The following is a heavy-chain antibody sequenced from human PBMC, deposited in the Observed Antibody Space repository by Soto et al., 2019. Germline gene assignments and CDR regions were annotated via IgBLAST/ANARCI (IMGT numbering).Heavy chain of an antibody. CDR3: ARVIKSEYSYGSDY. D-gene: IGHD5-18*01. Sequence: GGSLRLSCAASGFTFSSYSMNWVRQAPGKELERVTSISSSSSYIYYADSVKGRFTISRDNAKNSLYLQFNSLRAEDTAVYYCARVIKSEYSYGSDYWGQGTLVTVSS. V-gene: IGHV3-21*01. J-gene: IGHJ4*02. CDR1: GFTFSSYS. CDR2: ISSSSSYI.